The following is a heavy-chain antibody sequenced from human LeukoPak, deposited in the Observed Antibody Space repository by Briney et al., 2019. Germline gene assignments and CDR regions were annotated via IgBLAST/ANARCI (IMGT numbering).Heavy chain of an antibody. V-gene: IGHV4-59*04. Sequence: SETLSLTCTVSGGSISSYYWSWIRQPPGKGLEWIGNFYDGGFTHYNPSLKSRVTISADTSKNHFSLNLSSATAADTAVYYCASGQWQLSRYDSWGQGTLVIVSS. CDR1: GGSISSYY. CDR3: ASGQWQLSRYDS. CDR2: FYDGGFT. D-gene: IGHD1-26*01. J-gene: IGHJ4*02.